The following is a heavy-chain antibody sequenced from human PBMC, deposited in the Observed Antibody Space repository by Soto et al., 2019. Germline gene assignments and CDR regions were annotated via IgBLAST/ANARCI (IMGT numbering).Heavy chain of an antibody. CDR3: ARHRDNGDHERAIVI. J-gene: IGHJ3*02. V-gene: IGHV4-39*01. CDR2: IYYSGTT. Sequence: PADTQCHTGTVAVPTISKTNYCWGWIRQPPGKGLEWIGSIYYSGTTYYNPSLKSRVTISVDTSKNQPSLNLSSVTAADTSVYYCARHRDNGDHERAIVIWGQAIMVTVS. CDR1: VPTISKTNYC. D-gene: IGHD4-17*01.